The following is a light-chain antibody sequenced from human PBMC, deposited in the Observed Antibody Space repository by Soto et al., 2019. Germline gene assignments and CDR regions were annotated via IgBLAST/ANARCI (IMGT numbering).Light chain of an antibody. CDR2: DAS. Sequence: IVLTQSPATLSLSPWERATLSCRASQSVNNNLAWYQQKPGQAPRLLIFDASTRATGIPARFSGTGSGTEFTLTISSLQSEDFAVYYCQQYNRWFSITFGQGTRLEIK. J-gene: IGKJ5*01. CDR1: QSVNNN. V-gene: IGKV3-15*01. CDR3: QQYNRWFSIT.